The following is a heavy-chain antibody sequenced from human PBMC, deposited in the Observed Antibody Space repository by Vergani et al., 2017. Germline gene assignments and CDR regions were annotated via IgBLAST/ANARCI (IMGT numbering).Heavy chain of an antibody. D-gene: IGHD6-13*01. CDR2: ISYDGSNK. V-gene: IGHV3-30*03. CDR1: GFTFSSYG. J-gene: IGHJ4*02. CDR3: ASEDSSSWAGTPGFDY. Sequence: QVQLVESGGGVVQPGRSLRLSCAASGFTFSSYGMHWVRQAPGKGLEWVAVISYDGSNKYYADSVKGRFTISRDNSKNTLYLQMNSLRAEDTAVYYCASEDSSSWAGTPGFDYWGQGTLVTVSS.